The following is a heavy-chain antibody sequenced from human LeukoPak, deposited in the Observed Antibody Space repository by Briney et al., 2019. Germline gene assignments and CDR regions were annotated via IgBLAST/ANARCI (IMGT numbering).Heavy chain of an antibody. V-gene: IGHV4-59*12. J-gene: IGHJ4*02. D-gene: IGHD6-13*01. CDR1: GGSISSYY. CDR3: ARVGGSSWPFDY. CDR2: IYHSGST. Sequence: SETLSLTCTVSGGSISSYYWSWIRQPPGKGLEWIGEIYHSGSTNYNPSLKSRVTISVDKSKNQFSLKLSSVTAADTAVYYCARVGGSSWPFDYWGQGTLVTVSS.